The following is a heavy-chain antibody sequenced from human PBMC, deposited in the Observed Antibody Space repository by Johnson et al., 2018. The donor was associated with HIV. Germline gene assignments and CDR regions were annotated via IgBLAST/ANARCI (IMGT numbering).Heavy chain of an antibody. CDR1: GFIFNDYY. D-gene: IGHD3-10*01. CDR3: ARVQLLADDVFNS. CDR2: INSDGSST. Sequence: EQLVESGGGLVKAGGSLRLSCAASGFIFNDYYMSWIRQAPGKGLVWVSRINSDGSSTSYADSVKGRFTISRDNAKNTLYLQMDSLGAEDTAVYYCARVQLLADDVFNSWGQGTMVTVSS. V-gene: IGHV3-74*02. J-gene: IGHJ3*02.